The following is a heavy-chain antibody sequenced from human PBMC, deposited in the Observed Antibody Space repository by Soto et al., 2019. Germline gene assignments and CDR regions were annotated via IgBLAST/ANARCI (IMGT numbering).Heavy chain of an antibody. CDR2: IRSKAYGGTT. J-gene: IGHJ6*03. CDR1: GFTFGDYA. CDR3: TRVGPPDKLYYYYYMDV. Sequence: GGSLRLSCTASGFTFGDYAMSWFRQAPGKGLEWVGFIRSKAYGGTTEYAASVKGRFTISRDDSKSIAYLQMNSLKTEDTAVYYCTRVGPPDKLYYYYYMDVWGKGTTVTVSS. V-gene: IGHV3-49*03.